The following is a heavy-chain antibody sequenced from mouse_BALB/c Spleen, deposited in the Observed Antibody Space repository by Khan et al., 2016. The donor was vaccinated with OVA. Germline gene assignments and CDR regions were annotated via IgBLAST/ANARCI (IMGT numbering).Heavy chain of an antibody. J-gene: IGHJ2*01. Sequence: VQLKESGPDLVKPSQSLSLTCTVTGYSITRGYTSHWIRQFPGNKLEWMGYIHYSGGTNYNPSLKSRISITRDTSKNQFFLQLNSVTTEDTATYYCARPGGYWGQGTTLTVSS. D-gene: IGHD1-1*02. CDR2: IHYSGGT. CDR3: ARPGGY. V-gene: IGHV3-1*02. CDR1: GYSITRGYT.